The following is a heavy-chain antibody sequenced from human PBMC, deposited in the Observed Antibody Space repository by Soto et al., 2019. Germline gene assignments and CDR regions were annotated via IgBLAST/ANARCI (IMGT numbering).Heavy chain of an antibody. D-gene: IGHD5-12*01. CDR3: AREDYSGYDYEQQLVLSWFDP. V-gene: IGHV1-69*04. CDR2: IIPILGIA. J-gene: IGHJ5*02. Sequence: GASVKVSCTASGGTFSSYTISWVRQAPGQGLEWMGRIIPILGIANYAQKFQGRVTITADKSTSTAYMELSSLRSEDTAVYYCAREDYSGYDYEQQLVLSWFDPWGQGTLVTVSS. CDR1: GGTFSSYT.